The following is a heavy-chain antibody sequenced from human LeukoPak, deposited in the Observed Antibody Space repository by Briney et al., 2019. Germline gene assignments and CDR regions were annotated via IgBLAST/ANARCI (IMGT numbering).Heavy chain of an antibody. V-gene: IGHV3-7*01. CDR2: IKQDGGEK. D-gene: IGHD6-13*01. CDR3: ARDGTAAGLYFDL. J-gene: IGHJ4*01. Sequence: RGSLRLSCGVSGFTFSSYWMNWVRQAPGEGLEWVASIKQDGGEKSYVDSVKGRFTISRDNAKNSLYLQMSSLRAEDTAVYYCARDGTAAGLYFDLWGQGTLVTVSS. CDR1: GFTFSSYW.